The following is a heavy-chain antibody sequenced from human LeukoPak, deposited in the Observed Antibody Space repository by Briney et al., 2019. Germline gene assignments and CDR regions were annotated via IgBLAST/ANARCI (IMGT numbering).Heavy chain of an antibody. CDR3: AKGMVRGVILTGFDY. J-gene: IGHJ4*02. V-gene: IGHV3-23*01. CDR1: GFTFSSYG. D-gene: IGHD3-10*01. CDR2: IRAGGDNT. Sequence: GGTLRLSCAASGFTFSSYGMSWVRQAPGKGLEWVSGIRAGGDNTYYADSVKGRFTISRDNSKNTLYLQMNSLRAEDTAVYYCAKGMVRGVILTGFDYWGQGTLVTVSS.